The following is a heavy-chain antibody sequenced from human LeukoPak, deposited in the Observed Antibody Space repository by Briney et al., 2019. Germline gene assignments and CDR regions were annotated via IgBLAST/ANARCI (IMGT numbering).Heavy chain of an antibody. Sequence: PGGSLRLSCAASGFTFSRNWMHWVREDAGKGLGWVARINSDGSGKSYADSVKGRFTISRDNVKHTLLLQMNTSRSEEKGVYSCARDISEYYDSSGFDYWGKGTLVTVSS. CDR3: ARDISEYYDSSGFDY. V-gene: IGHV3-74*01. CDR2: INSDGSGK. CDR1: GFTFSRNW. J-gene: IGHJ4*02. D-gene: IGHD3-22*01.